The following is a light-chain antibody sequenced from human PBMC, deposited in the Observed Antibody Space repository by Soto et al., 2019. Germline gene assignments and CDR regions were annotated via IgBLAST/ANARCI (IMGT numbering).Light chain of an antibody. Sequence: DIQMTQSPSSLSASVGDRVTITCRASQGIRDALGWYQQKPGKAPKRLIYAASSLQSGVPSRFSGSGSGIEFTLTISSLQPEDFETYYCLQHNSYPQTVGQGTKVEIK. CDR1: QGIRDA. CDR3: LQHNSYPQT. J-gene: IGKJ1*01. V-gene: IGKV1-17*01. CDR2: AAS.